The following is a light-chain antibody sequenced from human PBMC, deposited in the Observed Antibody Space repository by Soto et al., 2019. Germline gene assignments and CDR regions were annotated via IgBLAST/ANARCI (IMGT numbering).Light chain of an antibody. CDR2: DAS. CDR1: QGISSA. CDR3: QQFNSYPWT. V-gene: IGKV1-13*02. J-gene: IGKJ1*01. Sequence: ALQLTQSPSSLSASVGYRVTITCRASQGISSALAWYQQKPGKAPKILIYDASSLESGVPSRFSGSGSGTDFTLTISSLQPEDFATYYCQQFNSYPWTFGQGTKVEIK.